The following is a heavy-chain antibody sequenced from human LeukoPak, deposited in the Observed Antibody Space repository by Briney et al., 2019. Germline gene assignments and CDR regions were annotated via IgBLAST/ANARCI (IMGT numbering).Heavy chain of an antibody. D-gene: IGHD2-15*01. Sequence: SETLSLTCTVSGGSITSYYWGWIRQPPGKGLEWIGYIYNGGSAKYNPSLKSRVTMSIDTSKNQFSLKLSSVTAADTAVYYCARLVGGVTRRWSYYYYYMDVWGKGTTVTVSS. CDR2: IYNGGSA. J-gene: IGHJ6*03. CDR3: ARLVGGVTRRWSYYYYYMDV. V-gene: IGHV4-4*09. CDR1: GGSITSYY.